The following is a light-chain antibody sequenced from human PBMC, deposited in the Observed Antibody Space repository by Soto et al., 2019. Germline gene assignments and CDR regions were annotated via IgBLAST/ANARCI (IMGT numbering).Light chain of an antibody. CDR1: QSIGSD. Sequence: DIPLTQSPSSLSASFGDRFTITCRASQSIGSDLHWYQQKPGKAPKLLIYVASSLRSGVPSRFSGSGFATDFTLTIGSLQPEDFATYYCQQSYTTPPTFGQGTKVDIK. CDR2: VAS. V-gene: IGKV1-39*01. J-gene: IGKJ1*01. CDR3: QQSYTTPPT.